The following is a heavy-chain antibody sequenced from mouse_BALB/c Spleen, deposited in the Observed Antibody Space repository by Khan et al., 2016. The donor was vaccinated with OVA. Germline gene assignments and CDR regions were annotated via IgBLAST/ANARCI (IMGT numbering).Heavy chain of an antibody. J-gene: IGHJ3*01. Sequence: LVKTGASVKISCKASGYSFTGYYMHWVKQSHGKSLEWIGYISCYNGATSYNQKFKGKATFTVDTSSSTAYMQFNSLPSEDSAVYCCARGDYYGSSSFAYWGQGTLVTVSA. V-gene: IGHV1S34*01. D-gene: IGHD1-1*01. CDR2: ISCYNGAT. CDR1: GYSFTGYY. CDR3: ARGDYYGSSSFAY.